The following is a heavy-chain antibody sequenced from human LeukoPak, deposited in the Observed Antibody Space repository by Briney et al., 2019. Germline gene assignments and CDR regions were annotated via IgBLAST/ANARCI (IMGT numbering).Heavy chain of an antibody. V-gene: IGHV4-39*01. CDR2: IYYSGST. CDR1: GGSISSNSYY. CDR3: ASTDYDMP. D-gene: IGHD3-9*01. Sequence: SETLSLTCAVSGGSISSNSYYWGWIRQPPGKGLEWIGSIYYSGSTYYNPSLKSRVTISVDTSKNQFSLKLSSVTAADTAVYYCASTDYDMPWGQGTLVTVSS. J-gene: IGHJ4*02.